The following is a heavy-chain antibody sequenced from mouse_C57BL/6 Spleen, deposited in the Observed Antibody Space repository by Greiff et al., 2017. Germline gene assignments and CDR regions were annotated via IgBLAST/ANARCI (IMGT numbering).Heavy chain of an antibody. CDR1: VYTFTTYP. Sequence: VQLQQSGSELVKPGASVKMSCKASVYTFTTYPIEWMKQNHGKCLVCIGNFHPYNDDTKYNEKFKGKATLTVEQSSSTVYLELSRLTSDDSAVYYCERNLDGYYVDYWGQGTTLTVSS. V-gene: IGHV1-47*01. CDR3: ERNLDGYYVDY. D-gene: IGHD2-3*01. J-gene: IGHJ2*01. CDR2: FHPYNDDT.